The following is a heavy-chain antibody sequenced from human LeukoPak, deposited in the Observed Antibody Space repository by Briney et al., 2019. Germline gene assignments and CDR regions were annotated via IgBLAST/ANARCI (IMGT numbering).Heavy chain of an antibody. CDR2: ISSDGGTT. D-gene: IGHD6-19*01. CDR1: GFTFSSSV. V-gene: IGHV3-64*01. CDR3: AAPGYSDGWELDY. Sequence: GGSLRLSCAASGFTFSSSVLPWVRQAPGKGLEYVSGISSDGGTTYYAKSVKGRFTISRDNSKNMLYLQMGSLRTEDMAVYYCAAPGYSDGWELDYWGQGTLVTVSS. J-gene: IGHJ4*02.